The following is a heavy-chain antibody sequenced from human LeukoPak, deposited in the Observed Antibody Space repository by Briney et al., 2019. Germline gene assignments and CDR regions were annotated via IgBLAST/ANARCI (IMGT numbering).Heavy chain of an antibody. Sequence: GGSLRLSCAASGFTFSSYGMHWVRQAPGKGLEWVAFIRYDGNNRYYADSVKGRFTISRDNAKNSLYLQMNSLRAEDTAVYYCAELGITMIGGVWGKGTTVTISS. CDR1: GFTFSSYG. V-gene: IGHV3-30*02. D-gene: IGHD3-10*02. CDR2: IRYDGNNR. CDR3: AELGITMIGGV. J-gene: IGHJ6*04.